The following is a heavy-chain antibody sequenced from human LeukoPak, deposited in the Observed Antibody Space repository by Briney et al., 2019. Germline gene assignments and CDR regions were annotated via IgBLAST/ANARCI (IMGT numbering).Heavy chain of an antibody. Sequence: GGSLRLSCAASGFTFSSYWMHWVRQAPGKGRGWVSRINSDGSSTSYADSVKGRFTISRDNAKNTLYLQMNSLRAEDTAVYYCARESPSCSSTSCYNLFDYWGQGTLVTVSS. D-gene: IGHD2-2*02. J-gene: IGHJ4*02. CDR2: INSDGSST. CDR1: GFTFSSYW. CDR3: ARESPSCSSTSCYNLFDY. V-gene: IGHV3-74*01.